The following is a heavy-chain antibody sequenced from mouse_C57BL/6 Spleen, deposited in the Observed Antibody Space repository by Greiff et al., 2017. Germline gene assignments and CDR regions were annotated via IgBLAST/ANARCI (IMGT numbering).Heavy chain of an antibody. CDR1: GFNIKDYY. CDR3: AREPYDYHSMDY. J-gene: IGHJ4*01. Sequence: VQLQQSGAELVKPGASVKLSCTASGFNIKDYYMHWVKQRTEQGLEWIGRIDPEDGATKYAPKFQGKATITADTSSNTAYLQLSSLTSEATAVYYWAREPYDYHSMDYWGQGTSVTVSS. CDR2: IDPEDGAT. V-gene: IGHV14-2*01. D-gene: IGHD2-3*01.